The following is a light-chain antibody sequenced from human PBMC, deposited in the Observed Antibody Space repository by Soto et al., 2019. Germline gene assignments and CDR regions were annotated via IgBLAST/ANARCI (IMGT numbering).Light chain of an antibody. CDR1: QSISSW. CDR2: DAS. V-gene: IGKV1-5*01. CDR3: QQTYTSRFT. Sequence: DIQMTQSPSTLSASVGDRVTITCRASQSISSWLAWYQQKPGKAPKLLIYDASSLESGVPSRFSGSGSGTEFSLTITSLQPEDFATYYCQQTYTSRFTFGPGTKVDNK. J-gene: IGKJ3*01.